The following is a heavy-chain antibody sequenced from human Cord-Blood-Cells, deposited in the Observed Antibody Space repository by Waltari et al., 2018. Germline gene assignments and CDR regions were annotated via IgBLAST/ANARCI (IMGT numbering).Heavy chain of an antibody. J-gene: IGHJ3*02. D-gene: IGHD5-12*01. CDR2: SNSDGSST. Sequence: EVQLVESGGGLVQPGGSLRLSCAATGFTFSSYWMHWVRPAPGKGLVWVSRSNSDGSSTSYADSVKGRFTISRDNAKNTLYLQMNSLRAEDTAVYYCARVVSGYDYAFDIWGQGTMVTVSS. CDR1: GFTFSSYW. V-gene: IGHV3-74*01. CDR3: ARVVSGYDYAFDI.